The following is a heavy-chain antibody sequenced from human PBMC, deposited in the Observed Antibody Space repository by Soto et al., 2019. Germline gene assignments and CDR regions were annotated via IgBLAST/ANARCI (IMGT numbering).Heavy chain of an antibody. D-gene: IGHD6-6*01. CDR3: ARGASYRQLVY. CDR1: GGSFSGYY. Sequence: SETLSLTCAVYGGSFSGYYWSWIRQPPGKGLEWIGEINHSGSTNYNPSLKSRVTISVDTSKNQFSLKLSSVTAADTAVYYCARGASYRQLVYWGQGTLVTV. CDR2: INHSGST. J-gene: IGHJ4*02. V-gene: IGHV4-34*01.